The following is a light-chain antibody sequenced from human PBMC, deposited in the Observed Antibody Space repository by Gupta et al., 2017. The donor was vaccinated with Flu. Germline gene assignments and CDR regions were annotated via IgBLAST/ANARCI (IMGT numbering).Light chain of an antibody. J-gene: IGLJ3*02. V-gene: IGLV2-18*02. CDR3: SSDTSSNNLV. CDR1: SSDVGSYNR. Sequence: HSALTQPASVSGSPGQSITISCTGTSSDVGSYNRVSWYQQPPGTAPKLLISEVTMRPSGVPGRFSGSKSGNTASLIISGLQAEDEADYYCSSDTSSNNLVFGGGTKMTVL. CDR2: EVT.